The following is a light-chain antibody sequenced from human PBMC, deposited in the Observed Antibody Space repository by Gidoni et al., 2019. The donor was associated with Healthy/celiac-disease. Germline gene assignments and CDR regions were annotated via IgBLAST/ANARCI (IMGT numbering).Light chain of an antibody. CDR3: QVWDSSSDHVV. J-gene: IGLJ2*01. V-gene: IGLV3-21*02. CDR2: DDT. Sequence: SYVLTHPPSVSVATGQTARITCGGNYIGSKSVHWYQQKPGQAPVLVVYDDTDRPSGIPERFSGSNSGNTATLTISRVEAGDEADYYCQVWDSSSDHVVFGGGTKLTVL. CDR1: YIGSKS.